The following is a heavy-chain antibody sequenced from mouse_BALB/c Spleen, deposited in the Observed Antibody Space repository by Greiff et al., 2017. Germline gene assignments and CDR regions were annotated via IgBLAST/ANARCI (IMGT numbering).Heavy chain of an antibody. CDR1: GYTFSSYW. CDR2: ILPGSGST. V-gene: IGHV1-9*01. D-gene: IGHD1-1*01. J-gene: IGHJ3*01. CDR3: ARYDTTAWFAY. Sequence: VQLQQSGAELMKPGASVKISCKATGYTFSSYWIEWVKQRPGHGLEWIGEILPGSGSTNYNEKFKGKATFTADTSSNTAYMQLSSLTSEDSAVYYCARYDTTAWFAYWGQGTLVTVSA.